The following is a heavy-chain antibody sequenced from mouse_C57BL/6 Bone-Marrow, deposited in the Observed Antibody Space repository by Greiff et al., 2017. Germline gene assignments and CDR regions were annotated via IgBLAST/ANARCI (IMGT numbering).Heavy chain of an antibody. D-gene: IGHD1-1*01. CDR2: IWRGGST. Sequence: QVQLQQSGPGLVQPSQSLSITCTVSGFSLTSYGVHWVRQSPGKGLEWLGVIWRGGSTDYNAAFMSKLSITKDHSKSPVFFKMNSLQADDTAIYYCAKRSSSYGYFEVWGTGTTVTVSS. V-gene: IGHV2-5*01. CDR1: GFSLTSYG. J-gene: IGHJ1*03. CDR3: AKRSSSYGYFEV.